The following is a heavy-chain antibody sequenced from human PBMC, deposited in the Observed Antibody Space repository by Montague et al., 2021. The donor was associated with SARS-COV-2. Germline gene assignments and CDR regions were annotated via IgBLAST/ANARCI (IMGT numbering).Heavy chain of an antibody. Sequence: SETLSLTCDVYSGSFSDFDWTWIRQSPGKGLEWIGEINLTGSATYNPSLKGRGTLTRDTSKNQFSLELQSVTTADTGVYYCSRGQVTISGVLIFIPAAVHLDGWGQVTSVTVSS. CDR1: SGSFSDFD. CDR3: SRGQVTISGVLIFIPAAVHLDG. J-gene: IGHJ3*01. CDR2: INLTGSA. D-gene: IGHD3-3*01. V-gene: IGHV4-34*01.